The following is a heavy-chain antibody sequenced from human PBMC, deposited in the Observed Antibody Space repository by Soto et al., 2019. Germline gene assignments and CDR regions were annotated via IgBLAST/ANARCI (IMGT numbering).Heavy chain of an antibody. CDR1: GGSISSGGYY. Sequence: QVQLQESGPGLVKPSQTLSLTCTVSGGSISSGGYYWSWIRQHPGKGLEWIGYIYFSGSTYYNPSLKSRVTISVDTSKNQFSLKLSSVTAADTAVYYCARSPHIQLWAYPSDYWGQGTLVTVSS. CDR3: ARSPHIQLWAYPSDY. J-gene: IGHJ4*02. V-gene: IGHV4-31*03. CDR2: IYFSGST. D-gene: IGHD5-18*01.